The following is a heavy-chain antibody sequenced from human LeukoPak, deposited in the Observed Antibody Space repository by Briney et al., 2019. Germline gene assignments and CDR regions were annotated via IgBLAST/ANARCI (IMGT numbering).Heavy chain of an antibody. D-gene: IGHD1-1*01. Sequence: SETLSLTCTVSGGSISSGGYYWSWIRQHPGKGLEWIGEINHSGSTNYNPSLKSRVTISVDTSKNQFSLKLTSVTAAETAVYYCARSGGRTTLGFVDVWGQGTTVTVSS. J-gene: IGHJ6*02. V-gene: IGHV4-39*01. CDR2: INHSGST. CDR3: ARSGGRTTLGFVDV. CDR1: GGSISSGGYY.